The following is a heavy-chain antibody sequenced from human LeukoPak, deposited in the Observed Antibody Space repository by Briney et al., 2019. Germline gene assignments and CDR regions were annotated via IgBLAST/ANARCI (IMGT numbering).Heavy chain of an antibody. Sequence: SETLSLTCTVSGVSIRNYCWNWIRQPPGKGLEWIGYICDSGNIDYKPSLKSRVTISVDTSKNQFSLKLTSATAADTAVYYCARWHSHGRYFDYWGQGALVTVSS. CDR1: GVSIRNYC. V-gene: IGHV4-59*01. CDR2: ICDSGNI. J-gene: IGHJ4*02. D-gene: IGHD2-21*01. CDR3: ARWHSHGRYFDY.